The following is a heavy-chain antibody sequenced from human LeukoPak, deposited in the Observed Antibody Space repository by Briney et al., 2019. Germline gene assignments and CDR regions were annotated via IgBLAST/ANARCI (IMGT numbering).Heavy chain of an antibody. Sequence: GGSPRLSCAASGFTFKNYWMSWIRQAPGKGLEWVANIKQDGSEKYYVDSVKGRFTISRDNSKNTLYLQMNSLRAEDTAVYYCAKDWGAIVPAANNWFDPWGQGTLVTVSS. D-gene: IGHD2-2*01. CDR3: AKDWGAIVPAANNWFDP. CDR2: IKQDGSEK. V-gene: IGHV3-7*01. J-gene: IGHJ5*02. CDR1: GFTFKNYW.